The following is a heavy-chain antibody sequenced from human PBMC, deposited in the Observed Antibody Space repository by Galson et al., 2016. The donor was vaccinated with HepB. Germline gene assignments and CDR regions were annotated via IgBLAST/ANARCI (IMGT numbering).Heavy chain of an antibody. V-gene: IGHV1-58*02. D-gene: IGHD4-17*01. CDR2: IVVGSGYT. CDR1: GLTFTSSA. J-gene: IGHJ4*02. CDR3: AAVGDYGVGDY. Sequence: SCKASGLTFTSSAIQWVRQARGQRLELIGWIVVGSGYTNYAQKFQEGVTITRDMSTGTAYLELSSLRSDDTAVYYCAAVGDYGVGDYWGQGTLVTVAA.